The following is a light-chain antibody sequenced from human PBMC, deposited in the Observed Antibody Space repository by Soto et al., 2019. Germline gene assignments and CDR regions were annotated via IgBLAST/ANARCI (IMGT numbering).Light chain of an antibody. V-gene: IGLV4-60*02. Sequence: QSVLTQSSSASASLGSSVKLTCTLSSGHSSYIIAWHQQQPGKAPRYLMNLEGSGSYNKGSGVPDRFSGSSSGADRYLIISNLPFEDEADYYCETWDSNTRVFGTGTKVTVL. J-gene: IGLJ1*01. CDR2: LEGSGSY. CDR3: ETWDSNTRV. CDR1: SGHSSYI.